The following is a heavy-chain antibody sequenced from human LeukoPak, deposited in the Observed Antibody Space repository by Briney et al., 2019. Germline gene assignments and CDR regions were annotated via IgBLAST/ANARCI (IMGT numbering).Heavy chain of an antibody. D-gene: IGHD2-2*02. J-gene: IGHJ3*01. CDR3: AKGRTEYAYTSDALDV. V-gene: IGHV3-23*01. CDR1: GFTFSIYA. Sequence: GGSLRLSCAASGFTFSIYAMSWVRQAPGKGLEWVSTLTFSGGSTYYADSVKGRFTISRDNSKNTLYLQMNSLRAEDTAVYYCAKGRTEYAYTSDALDVWGRGTMITVSP. CDR2: LTFSGGST.